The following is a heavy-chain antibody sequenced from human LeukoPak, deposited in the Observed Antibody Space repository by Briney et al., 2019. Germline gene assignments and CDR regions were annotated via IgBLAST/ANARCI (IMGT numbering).Heavy chain of an antibody. J-gene: IGHJ4*02. D-gene: IGHD4/OR15-4a*01. CDR2: IRGSGSTT. V-gene: IGHV3-23*01. CDR1: GFTFSSYA. Sequence: GGSLRLSCAASGFTFSSYAMSWVRQAPGKGLEWVSSIRGSGSTTNYADSVKGRFVISRDNSKNTLYLQMNSLRAEDTAVYYCARDPGRGAYFDYWGQGTLVTVSS. CDR3: ARDPGRGAYFDY.